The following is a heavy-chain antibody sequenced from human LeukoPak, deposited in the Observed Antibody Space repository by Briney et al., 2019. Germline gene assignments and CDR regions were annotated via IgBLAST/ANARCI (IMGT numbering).Heavy chain of an antibody. J-gene: IGHJ6*03. D-gene: IGHD3-9*01. CDR2: ISYSGST. Sequence: SETLSLTCVVEGYYFSGFYWTWIRQAPGKGLEWIGEISYSGSTKYNPSLKSRVTIEVDTSKKQISLNLSSVNAADTAVYYCAKGKAAHYHSVTDEYYYYLDVWGKGTTVIVSS. CDR3: AKGKAAHYHSVTDEYYYYLDV. CDR1: GYYFSGFY. V-gene: IGHV4-34*01.